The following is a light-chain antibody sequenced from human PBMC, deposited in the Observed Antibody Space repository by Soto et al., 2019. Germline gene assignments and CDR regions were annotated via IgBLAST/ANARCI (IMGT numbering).Light chain of an antibody. CDR3: QQRSNWPRT. J-gene: IGKJ1*01. CDR2: DAS. V-gene: IGKV3-11*01. Sequence: EHVLPQSQAPLSLSPGERATLSCRASQSVSNYVAWYTTKPGQAPRLLIYDASNRATGIPARFSGSGSGTDCTLTISSLEPEECAVDYCQQRSNWPRTVGQGTKVDIK. CDR1: QSVSNY.